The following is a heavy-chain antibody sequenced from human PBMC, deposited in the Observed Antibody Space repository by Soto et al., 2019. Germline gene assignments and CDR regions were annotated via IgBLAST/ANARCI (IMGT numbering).Heavy chain of an antibody. Sequence: QVQLVESGGGVVQPGRSLRLSCAASGFTFSYYPMHWVRQAPGKGLEWVAVISYDGSNKYYADSVKGRFTISRDNSKNTLYLQMNSLRAEDTAVYYCARGLGGFEGDYNYFDYWGQGTLVTVSS. J-gene: IGHJ4*02. CDR1: GFTFSYYP. D-gene: IGHD4-17*01. CDR2: ISYDGSNK. V-gene: IGHV3-30-3*01. CDR3: ARGLGGFEGDYNYFDY.